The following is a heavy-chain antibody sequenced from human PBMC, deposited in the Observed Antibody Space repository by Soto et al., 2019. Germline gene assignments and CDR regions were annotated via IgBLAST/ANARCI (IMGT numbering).Heavy chain of an antibody. V-gene: IGHV4-31*03. J-gene: IGHJ4*02. CDR1: GGSISSGGYY. D-gene: IGHD3-22*01. Sequence: QVQLQESGPGLVKPSQTLSLTCTVSGGSISSGGYYWRWIRQHPGKGLEWIGYIYYSGSTYYNSSLKSRVIISVDTSKSQFSLRLSSVTAADTAVYYCARVWDSSGPNFDYWGQGTLVTVSS. CDR2: IYYSGST. CDR3: ARVWDSSGPNFDY.